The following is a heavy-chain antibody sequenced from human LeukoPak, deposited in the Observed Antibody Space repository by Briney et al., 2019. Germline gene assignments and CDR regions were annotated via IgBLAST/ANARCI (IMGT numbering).Heavy chain of an antibody. CDR3: AKVATPLYYYDSSGEGDAFDI. Sequence: GRSLRLSCAASGFTFDDYAMHWVRQAPGKGLEWVSGISWNSGSIGYADSVKGRFTISRDNAKNSLYLQMNSLRAEDTALYYCAKVATPLYYYDSSGEGDAFDIWGQGTMVTVSS. CDR1: GFTFDDYA. V-gene: IGHV3-9*01. J-gene: IGHJ3*02. CDR2: ISWNSGSI. D-gene: IGHD3-22*01.